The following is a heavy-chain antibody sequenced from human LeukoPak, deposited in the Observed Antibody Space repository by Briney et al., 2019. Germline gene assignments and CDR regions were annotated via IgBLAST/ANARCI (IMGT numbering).Heavy chain of an antibody. Sequence: GGSLRLSCAASGFTFSSYAMSWVRQAPGKGLECVSTFLAGGLLDYADSVRDRSTISRDTSKDTLYLQMNSLSAEDTAVYYCGRRFCNSCPLDFWGQGTLVTVSS. J-gene: IGHJ4*02. V-gene: IGHV3-66*04. CDR2: FLAGGLL. D-gene: IGHD2-21*01. CDR3: GRRFCNSCPLDF. CDR1: GFTFSSYA.